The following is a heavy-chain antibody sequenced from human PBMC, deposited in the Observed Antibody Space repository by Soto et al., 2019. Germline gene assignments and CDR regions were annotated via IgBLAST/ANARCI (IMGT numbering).Heavy chain of an antibody. CDR3: AKDLQGSSGWYYFDY. CDR1: GFTFSSYA. D-gene: IGHD6-19*01. CDR2: ISGSGGST. J-gene: IGHJ4*02. Sequence: PGGSLRLSCAASGFTFSSYAMSWVRQAPGKGLEWVSAISGSGGSTYYADSVKGRFTISRDNSRNTLYLQMNSLRAEDTAVYYCAKDLQGSSGWYYFDYWGQGTLVTVSS. V-gene: IGHV3-23*01.